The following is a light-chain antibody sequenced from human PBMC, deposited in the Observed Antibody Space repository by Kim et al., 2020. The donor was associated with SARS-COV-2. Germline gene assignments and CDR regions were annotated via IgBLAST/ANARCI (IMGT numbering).Light chain of an antibody. V-gene: IGKV1-39*01. CDR3: QQSYSTPRT. Sequence: SVGDRDTVTYLANQSMSNYLNWYQQKPGKAPKHLIYGVSSVHGGVPSRFSGSGSGTDFTLTISSLQPEDFATYYCQQSYSTPRTFGQGTKVDIK. J-gene: IGKJ1*01. CDR2: GVS. CDR1: QSMSNY.